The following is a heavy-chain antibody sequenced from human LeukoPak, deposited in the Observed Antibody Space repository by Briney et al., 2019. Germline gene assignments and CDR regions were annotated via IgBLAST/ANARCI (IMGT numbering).Heavy chain of an antibody. CDR1: GFTFSTYS. CDR2: ISSSGSTI. V-gene: IGHV3-48*04. D-gene: IGHD4-17*01. J-gene: IGHJ3*02. Sequence: LPGGSLRLSCAASGFTFSTYSMNWVRQAPGKGLEWVSYISSSGSTIYYADSVKGRFTISRDNAKNSLYLQMNSLRAEDTAVYYCARGNHYGDYRYAFDIWGQGTMVTVSS. CDR3: ARGNHYGDYRYAFDI.